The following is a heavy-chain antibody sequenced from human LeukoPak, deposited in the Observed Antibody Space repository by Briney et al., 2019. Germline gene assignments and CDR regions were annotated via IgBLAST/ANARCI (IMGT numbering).Heavy chain of an antibody. Sequence: SETLSLTCTVSGGSISSYYWSWIRQPAGKGLEWIGRIYTSGSTNYNPSLKSRVTMSVDTSKNQFSLKLSSVTAADTAMYYCARGYSSGWTNWFDPWGQGTLVTVSS. CDR1: GGSISSYY. CDR2: IYTSGST. V-gene: IGHV4-4*07. CDR3: ARGYSSGWTNWFDP. J-gene: IGHJ5*02. D-gene: IGHD6-19*01.